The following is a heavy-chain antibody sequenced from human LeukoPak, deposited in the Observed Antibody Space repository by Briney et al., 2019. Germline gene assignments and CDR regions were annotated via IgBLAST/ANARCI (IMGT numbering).Heavy chain of an antibody. CDR3: ARGLYRYGRSTFDY. J-gene: IGHJ4*02. D-gene: IGHD2-2*02. CDR2: ISYSGRT. V-gene: IGHV4-59*08. Sequence: SETLSLTCTVSGGSISSDYWSWIRQPPGKGLEWIGYISYSGRTYYNPSLRSGGTISVDTSKTHFSLKLSSVTAADTAVYYCARGLYRYGRSTFDYWGQGTLVTVSS. CDR1: GGSISSDY.